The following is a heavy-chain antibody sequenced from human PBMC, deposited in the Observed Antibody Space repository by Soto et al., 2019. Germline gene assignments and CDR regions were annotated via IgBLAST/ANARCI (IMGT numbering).Heavy chain of an antibody. CDR2: INAGNGNT. V-gene: IGHV1-3*01. Sequence: QVQLVQSGAEVKKPGASVKVSCKASGYTFTSYAMHWVRQAPGQRLEWMGWINAGNGNTKYSQKFQGRVTITRDTSASAASKELSSLRSEDTAVYYCARAKYPCSGGSCYHYYYYMDVWGKGTTVTVSS. CDR3: ARAKYPCSGGSCYHYYYYMDV. D-gene: IGHD2-15*01. J-gene: IGHJ6*03. CDR1: GYTFTSYA.